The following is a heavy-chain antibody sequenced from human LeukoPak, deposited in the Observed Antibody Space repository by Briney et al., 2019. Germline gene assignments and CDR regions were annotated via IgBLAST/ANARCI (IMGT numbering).Heavy chain of an antibody. Sequence: SETPSLTCTVSGGSISSYYRSWIRQPAGKGLEWIGRIYTSGSTNYNPSLKSRVTMSVDTSKNQFSLKLSSVTAADTAVYYCARDRGLYYYDSSGYPFFDYWGQGTLVTVSS. J-gene: IGHJ4*02. V-gene: IGHV4-4*07. D-gene: IGHD3-22*01. CDR1: GGSISSYY. CDR3: ARDRGLYYYDSSGYPFFDY. CDR2: IYTSGST.